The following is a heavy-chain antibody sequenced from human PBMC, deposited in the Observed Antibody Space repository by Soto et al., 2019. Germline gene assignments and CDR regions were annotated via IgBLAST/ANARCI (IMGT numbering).Heavy chain of an antibody. D-gene: IGHD3-22*01. CDR3: ARGVVSSGENAFDI. CDR2: ISSSSSYI. J-gene: IGHJ3*02. V-gene: IGHV3-21*01. Sequence: GGSLRLSCAASGFTFSSYSMNWVRQAPGKGLEWVSSISSSSSYIYYADSVKGRFTISRDNAKNSLYLQMNSLRAEDTAVYYCARGVVSSGENAFDIWGQGTMVTVSS. CDR1: GFTFSSYS.